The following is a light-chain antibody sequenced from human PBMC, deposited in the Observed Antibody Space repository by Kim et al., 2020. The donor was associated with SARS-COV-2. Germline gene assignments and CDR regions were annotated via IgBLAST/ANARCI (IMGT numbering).Light chain of an antibody. CDR3: QVWDSSGDQWV. V-gene: IGLV3-21*04. J-gene: IGLJ3*02. CDR1: NIGIKS. Sequence: APGKTARITCEGNNIGIKSVHWYQQKPGQAPVLVIYYNSDRPSEIPERFAGSNSGSPATLTISRVEAGDEADYYCQVWDSSGDQWVFGGGTQLTVL. CDR2: YNS.